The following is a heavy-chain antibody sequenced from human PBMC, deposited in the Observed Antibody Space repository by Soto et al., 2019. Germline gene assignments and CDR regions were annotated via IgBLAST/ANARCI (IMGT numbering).Heavy chain of an antibody. V-gene: IGHV2-5*01. CDR2: IYWNDDK. D-gene: IGHD3-22*01. Sequence: SGPTVVNTTQTLTLTCTFSGFSLSTSGVGLGWIRAPAGKALEWLALIYWNDDKRYSPSLKRGLTITNDTSKNQVVLTMTNMEPVDKATYYCPHSSARRDSSGSKGVYDWFDPWGQGTLVTVSS. J-gene: IGHJ5*02. CDR3: PHSSARRDSSGSKGVYDWFDP. CDR1: GFSLSTSGVG.